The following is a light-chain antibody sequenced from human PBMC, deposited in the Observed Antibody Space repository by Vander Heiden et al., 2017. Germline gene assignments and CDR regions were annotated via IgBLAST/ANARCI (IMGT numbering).Light chain of an antibody. J-gene: IGLJ2*01. CDR3: AAWDDSLNVVV. Sequence: QSVLTQPPSASGTPGQRVNISCSGRSSNIGSNTVNWYQQPPGTAPKLLIYGDNQRPSGVPDRFSGSKSGTSASLAISGLQSEDEADYYCAAWDDSLNVVVFGGGTKLTVL. V-gene: IGLV1-44*01. CDR2: GDN. CDR1: SSNIGSNT.